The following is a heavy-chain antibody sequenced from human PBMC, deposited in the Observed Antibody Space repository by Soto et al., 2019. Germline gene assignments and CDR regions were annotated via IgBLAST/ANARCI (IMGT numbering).Heavy chain of an antibody. V-gene: IGHV3-7*03. CDR2: IKQDGSEK. CDR1: GFTFSSYW. Sequence: GGSLRLSCAASGFTFSSYWMSWVRQAPGKGLEWVANIKQDGSEKYYVDSVKGRFTISRDNAKNSLYLQMNSLRAEDTAVYSCAREGMRAARTSRGVDAFDIWGQGTMVTVSS. J-gene: IGHJ3*02. CDR3: AREGMRAARTSRGVDAFDI. D-gene: IGHD6-6*01.